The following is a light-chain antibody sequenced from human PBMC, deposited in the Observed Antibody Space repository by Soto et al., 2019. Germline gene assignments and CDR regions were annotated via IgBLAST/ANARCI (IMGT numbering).Light chain of an antibody. CDR2: DVS. CDR1: SSDVGGYNY. J-gene: IGLJ1*01. V-gene: IGLV2-14*01. Sequence: QSVLTQPASVSGSPGQSITISCTGTSSDVGGYNYVSWYQQHPGKAPKLMIYDVSNRPSGVSNRFSGSKSGNTASLTISGLQAEDEAEYYCSSYTSSSTSRYVFGTGTKVTVL. CDR3: SSYTSSSTSRYV.